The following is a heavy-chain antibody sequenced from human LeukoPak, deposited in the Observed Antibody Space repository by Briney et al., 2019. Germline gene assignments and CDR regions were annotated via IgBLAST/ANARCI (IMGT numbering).Heavy chain of an antibody. CDR2: ICYTGGA. D-gene: IGHD3-10*01. CDR3: ASDQGFGGLAFAY. CDR1: GVAISSSGGYY. V-gene: IGHV4-31*03. J-gene: IGHJ4*02. Sequence: SETLSLTCNVSGVAISSSGGYYWSWIRLNPGKGLEWIGHICYTGGAYYNPFLKSRIAMSVDTSRNQVSLKLTAVTAADTAVYYCASDQGFGGLAFAYWGQGAPVTVSS.